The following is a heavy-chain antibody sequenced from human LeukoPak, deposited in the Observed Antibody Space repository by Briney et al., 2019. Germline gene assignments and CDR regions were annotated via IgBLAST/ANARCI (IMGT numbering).Heavy chain of an antibody. Sequence: PGGSLRLSCAASGFTFSSYGMHWVRQAPGKGLEWAAVIWYDGSNKYYADSVKGRFTISRDNSKNTLYLQMNSLRAEDTAVYYCAKDWYGGNPDRYYYYYYMDVWGKGTTVTVSS. CDR1: GFTFSSYG. V-gene: IGHV3-33*06. CDR3: AKDWYGGNPDRYYYYYYMDV. D-gene: IGHD4-23*01. CDR2: IWYDGSNK. J-gene: IGHJ6*03.